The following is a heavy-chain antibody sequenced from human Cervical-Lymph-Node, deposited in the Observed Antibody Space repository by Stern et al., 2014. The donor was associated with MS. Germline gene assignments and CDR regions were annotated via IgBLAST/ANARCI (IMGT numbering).Heavy chain of an antibody. CDR2: ISPIFGTA. CDR3: ARDSRHYDASYYFDS. V-gene: IGHV1-69*06. J-gene: IGHJ4*02. Sequence: VQLVESGAEVKKPGSSVKVSCKASGGTFSNYAINWVRQAPGQGPEWMGGISPIFGTANCAQKFQGRVTITADNSTSAAYMELSSLRFEDTGVYYCARDSRHYDASYYFDSWGQGTLVTVSS. CDR1: GGTFSNYA. D-gene: IGHD3-16*01.